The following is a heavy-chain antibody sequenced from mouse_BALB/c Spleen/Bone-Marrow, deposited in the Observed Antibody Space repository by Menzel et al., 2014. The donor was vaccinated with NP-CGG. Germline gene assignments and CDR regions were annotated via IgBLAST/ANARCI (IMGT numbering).Heavy chain of an antibody. CDR1: GFNIKDTH. CDR2: FDPTNGNP. D-gene: IGHD2-9*01. Sequence: EVQLRQSGAELVKPGTSVKLSCTASGFNIKDTHLHWVQQRPEQGLEWIGRFDPTNGNPKYDPKFQGKATITVDTSSNTAYLQLSSLTSEDTAVYYCASYDGSRFAYWGQGTLVTVSA. V-gene: IGHV14-3*02. J-gene: IGHJ3*01. CDR3: ASYDGSRFAY.